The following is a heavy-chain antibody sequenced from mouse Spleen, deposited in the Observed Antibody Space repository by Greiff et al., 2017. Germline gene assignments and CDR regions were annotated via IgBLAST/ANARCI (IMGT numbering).Heavy chain of an antibody. CDR3: ARDDSNYYAMDY. D-gene: IGHD2-5*01. V-gene: IGHV1-66*01. CDR1: GYSFTSYY. CDR2: IYPGSGNT. Sequence: QVQLKESGPELVKPGASVKISCKASGYSFTSYYIHWVKQRPGQGLEWIGWIYPGSGNTKYNEKFKGKATLTADTSSSTAYMQLSSLTSEDSAVYYCARDDSNYYAMDYWGQGTSVTVSS. J-gene: IGHJ4*01.